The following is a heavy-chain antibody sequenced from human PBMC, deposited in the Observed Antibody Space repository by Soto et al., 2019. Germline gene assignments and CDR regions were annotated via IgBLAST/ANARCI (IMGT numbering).Heavy chain of an antibody. CDR1: GGSFSGYY. CDR3: ARGDALGMGQQLIYYFDY. V-gene: IGHV4-34*01. CDR2: INHSGST. D-gene: IGHD6-13*01. Sequence: QVQLQQWGAGLLKPSETLSLTCAVYGGSFSGYYWSWIRQPPGKGLEWIGEINHSGSTNYNPSLKSRVTLSVDTSKNQFPLKLSSVTAADTAVYYCARGDALGMGQQLIYYFDYWGQGTLVTVSS. J-gene: IGHJ4*02.